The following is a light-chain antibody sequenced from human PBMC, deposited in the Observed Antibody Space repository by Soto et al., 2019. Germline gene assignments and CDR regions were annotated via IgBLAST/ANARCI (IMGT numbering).Light chain of an antibody. V-gene: IGKV3-15*01. CDR3: QQYNNWPRLT. J-gene: IGKJ4*01. Sequence: EIVMTQSPATLSVSPGERATLYCRASQSVRSDLAWYQQKPGQAPRLLIQGASTRATGIPARFSGSGSGTEFTLTISSLQSEDFAVYYCQQYNNWPRLTFGGGTKVDIK. CDR1: QSVRSD. CDR2: GAS.